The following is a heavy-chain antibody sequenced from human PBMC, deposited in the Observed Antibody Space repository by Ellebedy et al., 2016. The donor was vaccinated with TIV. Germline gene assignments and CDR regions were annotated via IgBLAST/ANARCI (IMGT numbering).Heavy chain of an antibody. CDR3: ARHDSSGYDAFDI. V-gene: IGHV1-46*03. Sequence: ASVKVSCKASGYTFTSYYMHWVRQAPGQGLEWMGIINPSGGSTSYAQKFQGRVTMTRDTTTSTVYMELSSLRSEDTAVYYCARHDSSGYDAFDIWGQGTMVTVSS. CDR1: GYTFTSYY. CDR2: INPSGGST. J-gene: IGHJ3*02. D-gene: IGHD3-22*01.